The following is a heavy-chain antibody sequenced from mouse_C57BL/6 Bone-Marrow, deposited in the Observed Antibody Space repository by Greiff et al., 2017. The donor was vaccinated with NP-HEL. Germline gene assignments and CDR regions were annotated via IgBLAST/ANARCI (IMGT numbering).Heavy chain of an antibody. CDR2: INPYNGGT. V-gene: IGHV1-19*01. D-gene: IGHD1-1*01. CDR1: GYTFTDYY. Sequence: VQLQQSGPVLVKPGASVKMSCKASGYTFTDYYMNWVKQSHGKSLEWIGVINPYNGGTSYNQKFKGKATLTVDKSSSTAYMELNSLTSEDSAVYYCARGGHYYGSSSPLAMDYWGQGTSVTVSS. J-gene: IGHJ4*01. CDR3: ARGGHYYGSSSPLAMDY.